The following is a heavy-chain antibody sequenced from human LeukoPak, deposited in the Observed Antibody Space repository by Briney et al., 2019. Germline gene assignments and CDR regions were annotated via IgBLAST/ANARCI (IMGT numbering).Heavy chain of an antibody. V-gene: IGHV3-NL1*01. CDR3: AKGRYYDFNWFDP. D-gene: IGHD3-22*01. Sequence: GGSLRLSCAASGFTFNIYGMHWVRQAPGKGLEWVSVFYSGDTTYYANSVKGRFTISRDSSKNMLYLQMNSLRAEDTAVYYCAKGRYYDFNWFDPWGQGTLVTVSS. CDR2: FYSGDTT. CDR1: GFTFNIYG. J-gene: IGHJ5*02.